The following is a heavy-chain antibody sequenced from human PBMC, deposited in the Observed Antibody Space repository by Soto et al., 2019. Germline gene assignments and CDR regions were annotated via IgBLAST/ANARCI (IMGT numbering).Heavy chain of an antibody. Sequence: SETLSLTCAVSGGSISSSNWWSWVRQPPGKGLEWIGEIYHSGSTNYNPSLKSRVTISVDKSKNQFSLKLSSVTAADTAVYYCARDWGGIAAAGTLNWFDPWGQGTLVTVSS. CDR3: ARDWGGIAAAGTLNWFDP. CDR1: GGSISSSNW. V-gene: IGHV4-4*02. J-gene: IGHJ5*02. CDR2: IYHSGST. D-gene: IGHD6-13*01.